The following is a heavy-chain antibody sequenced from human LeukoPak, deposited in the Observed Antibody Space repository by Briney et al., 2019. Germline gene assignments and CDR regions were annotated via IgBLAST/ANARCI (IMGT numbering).Heavy chain of an antibody. V-gene: IGHV1-69*05. D-gene: IGHD6-19*01. CDR1: GGTFSSYA. CDR2: IIPIFGTA. CDR3: GSSGPFGYYYYYMDV. Sequence: SVKVSCKASGGTFSSYAISWVRQAPGQGLEWMGGIIPIFGTANYAQKFQGRVTITTDESTSTAYMELSSLRSEDTAVYYCGSSGPFGYYYYYMDVWGKGTTVTVSS. J-gene: IGHJ6*03.